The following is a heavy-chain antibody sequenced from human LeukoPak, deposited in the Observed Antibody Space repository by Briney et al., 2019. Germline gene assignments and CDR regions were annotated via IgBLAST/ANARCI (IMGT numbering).Heavy chain of an antibody. V-gene: IGHV3-9*01. CDR3: AKDMVSGGSGWLIPFDY. Sequence: GGSLRLSCAASGFTFDDYAMHWVRQAPGKGLEWVSGITWNSGSIGYADSVKGRFTISRDNAKNSLYLRMNSLRAEDTALYYCAKDMVSGGSGWLIPFDYWGQGTLVTVSS. J-gene: IGHJ4*02. D-gene: IGHD6-19*01. CDR1: GFTFDDYA. CDR2: ITWNSGSI.